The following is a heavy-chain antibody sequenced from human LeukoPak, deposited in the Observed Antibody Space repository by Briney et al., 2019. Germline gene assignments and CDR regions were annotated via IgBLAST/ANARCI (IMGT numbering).Heavy chain of an antibody. D-gene: IGHD2-15*01. V-gene: IGHV5-51*01. CDR1: GYSFTTYW. CDR2: IYPGDSDT. Sequence: PGESLKISCKGSGYSFTTYWIGWVRQMPGKGLEWMGIIYPGDSDTRYSPSFQGQVTISADKSISTAYLQWSSLKASDTAMYYCTRARYCSAGSCYAEYWGQGTLVTVSS. J-gene: IGHJ4*02. CDR3: TRARYCSAGSCYAEY.